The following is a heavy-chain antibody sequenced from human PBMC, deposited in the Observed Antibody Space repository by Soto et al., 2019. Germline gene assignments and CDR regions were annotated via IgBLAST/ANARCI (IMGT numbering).Heavy chain of an antibody. CDR1: GFTFSSYG. CDR2: IWYDGSNK. Sequence: PGGSLGLSCAASGFTFSSYGMHWVRQAPGKGLEWVAVIWYDGSNKYYADSVKGRFTISRDNSKNTLYLQMNSLRAEDTAVYYCARDGSRYCTNGVCYHGAFDIWGQGTMVTVSS. D-gene: IGHD2-8*01. CDR3: ARDGSRYCTNGVCYHGAFDI. J-gene: IGHJ3*02. V-gene: IGHV3-33*01.